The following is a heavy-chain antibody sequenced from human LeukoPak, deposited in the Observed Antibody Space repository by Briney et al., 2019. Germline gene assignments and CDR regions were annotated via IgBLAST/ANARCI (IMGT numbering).Heavy chain of an antibody. V-gene: IGHV3-23*01. D-gene: IGHD2-15*01. CDR2: ISGDGGT. Sequence: GGSLRLSCAASGFTFGSYVMSWVRQTPGRGPELVSAISGDGGTYYADSVKGRFTISRDNSKNTLYLQMNSLGGEDTALYYCARYCGAASCYSGFDYWGQGTLVTVAS. CDR3: ARYCGAASCYSGFDY. J-gene: IGHJ4*02. CDR1: GFTFGSYV.